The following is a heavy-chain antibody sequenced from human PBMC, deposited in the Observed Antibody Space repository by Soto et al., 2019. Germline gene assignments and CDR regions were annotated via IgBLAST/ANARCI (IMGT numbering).Heavy chain of an antibody. CDR2: VYYTGTT. D-gene: IGHD6-13*01. J-gene: IGHJ4*02. CDR3: ARDLAAVPRAFDY. Sequence: SETLSLTCTVSGGSISSYFYIWVRQPPGKGLEWIGSVYYTGTTDYNPSLKSRVTISVDTSKTQLSLNLRSVTAADTAVYYCARDLAAVPRAFDYWGRGTLVTVSS. V-gene: IGHV4-59*01. CDR1: GGSISSYF.